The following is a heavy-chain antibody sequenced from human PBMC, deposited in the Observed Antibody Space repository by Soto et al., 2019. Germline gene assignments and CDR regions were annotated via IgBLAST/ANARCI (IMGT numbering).Heavy chain of an antibody. J-gene: IGHJ4*02. CDR2: IYYSGRT. Sequence: QVQLQESGPGLVKPSETLSLTCSISGGSISDYQWNWIRQPPGKGLEWIGYIYYSGRTNYNPSLKRRLTISLDTSTRQFSLRLRSVTAADTAVYYCARMRGLGEISPYLEYWGQGALVTVSS. CDR1: GGSISDYQ. CDR3: ARMRGLGEISPYLEY. V-gene: IGHV4-59*01. D-gene: IGHD3-16*01.